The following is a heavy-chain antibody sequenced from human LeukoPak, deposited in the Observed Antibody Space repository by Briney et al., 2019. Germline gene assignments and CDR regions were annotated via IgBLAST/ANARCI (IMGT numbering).Heavy chain of an antibody. J-gene: IGHJ4*02. CDR2: IYYSGST. CDR3: ARLYCGGGCYQYYFDY. CDR1: GGSISSSSYY. V-gene: IGHV4-39*07. Sequence: KSSETLSLTCTVSGGSISSSSYYWGWIRQPPGKGLEWIGSIYYSGSTYYNPSLKSRVTISVDTSKNQFSLKLSSVTAADTAVYYCARLYCGGGCYQYYFDYWGQGTLVTVSS. D-gene: IGHD2-21*02.